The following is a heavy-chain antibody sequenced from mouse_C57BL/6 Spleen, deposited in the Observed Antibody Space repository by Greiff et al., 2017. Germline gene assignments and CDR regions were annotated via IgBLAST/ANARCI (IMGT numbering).Heavy chain of an antibody. J-gene: IGHJ4*01. CDR1: GYSITSDY. Sequence: VQLKESGPGLAKPSQTLSLTCSVTGYSITSDYWNWIRKFPGNKLEYIGYISHSGSTYYNPSLKSRISITRDTSKNQYYLQLNSVTTEDTATYYCSRWRIYYDYDGAMDYWGQGTSVTVSS. D-gene: IGHD2-4*01. CDR2: ISHSGST. V-gene: IGHV3-8*01. CDR3: SRWRIYYDYDGAMDY.